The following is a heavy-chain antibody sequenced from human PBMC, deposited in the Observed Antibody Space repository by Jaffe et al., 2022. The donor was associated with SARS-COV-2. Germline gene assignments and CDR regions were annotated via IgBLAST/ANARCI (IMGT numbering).Heavy chain of an antibody. V-gene: IGHV3-15*01. CDR2: IKSKTDGGTT. Sequence: EVQLVESGGGLVKPGGSLRLSCAVSGFSFSNAWMSWVRQAPGKGLEWVGRIKSKTDGGTTYYAAPVKGRFTISRDDSKNTLYLQMSSLKTEDTAVYYCTTDSIPAVGTGHYWGQGTLVTVSS. D-gene: IGHD6-13*01. J-gene: IGHJ4*02. CDR1: GFSFSNAW. CDR3: TTDSIPAVGTGHY.